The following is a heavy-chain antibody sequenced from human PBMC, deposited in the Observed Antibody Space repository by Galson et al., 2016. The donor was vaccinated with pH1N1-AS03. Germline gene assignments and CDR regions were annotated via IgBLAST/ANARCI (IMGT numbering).Heavy chain of an antibody. Sequence: ETLSLTCTVSGDSVTSYYWSWIRQPPGKGLEWIASVYYTGATSYNPSLKSRVTISLDTSKSQFSLKLSTVTAADTAVYYCAREWCAFVFWGQGTVVTVYS. CDR1: GDSVTSYY. V-gene: IGHV4-59*02. D-gene: IGHD2-15*01. CDR2: VYYTGAT. J-gene: IGHJ3*01. CDR3: AREWCAFVF.